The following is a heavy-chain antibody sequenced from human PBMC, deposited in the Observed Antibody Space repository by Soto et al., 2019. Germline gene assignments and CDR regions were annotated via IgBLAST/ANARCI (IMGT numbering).Heavy chain of an antibody. V-gene: IGHV4-38-2*01. D-gene: IGHD2-15*01. CDR2: IYYGGTT. CDR1: VERMTGCYY. CDR3: ARGWYYFGF. Sequence: SETLSLTCDVSVERMTGCYYWGWIQQSPGKGLEWIGSIYYGGTTYYNPSLRSRLAISIDTSKNQFSLRLSSVTAADTALYYCARGWYYFGFWGQGTLVTVSS. J-gene: IGHJ4*02.